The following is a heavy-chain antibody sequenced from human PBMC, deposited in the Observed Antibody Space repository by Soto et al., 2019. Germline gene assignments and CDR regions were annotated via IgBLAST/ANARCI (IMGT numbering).Heavy chain of an antibody. J-gene: IGHJ4*02. V-gene: IGHV3-23*01. CDR3: AKDLGGSYYYFDY. D-gene: IGHD1-26*01. CDR1: GFTFNSYA. Sequence: GGSLRLSCAASGFTFNSYAMSWVRQAPGKGLEWVSGLSGSGGSTYYADSVKGRFTISRDNSKNTLYLQMNSLRAEDTALYYCAKDLGGSYYYFDYWGQGTLVTVSS. CDR2: LSGSGGST.